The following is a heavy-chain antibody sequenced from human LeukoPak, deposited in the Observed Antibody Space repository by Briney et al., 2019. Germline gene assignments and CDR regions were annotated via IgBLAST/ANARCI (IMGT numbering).Heavy chain of an antibody. CDR2: ISGSGGST. J-gene: IGHJ4*02. CDR1: GFTFSSYA. D-gene: IGHD6-19*01. Sequence: GASLRLSCAASGFTFSSYAMSWVRQAPGKGLEWVSAISGSGGSTYYADSVKGRFTFSRDNSKNTLYLQMNSLRAEDTAVYYCARAYSSGWYAGDYWGQGTLVTVSS. V-gene: IGHV3-23*01. CDR3: ARAYSSGWYAGDY.